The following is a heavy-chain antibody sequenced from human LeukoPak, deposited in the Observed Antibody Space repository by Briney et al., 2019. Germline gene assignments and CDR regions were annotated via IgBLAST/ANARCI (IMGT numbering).Heavy chain of an antibody. D-gene: IGHD3-22*01. CDR3: VRDISGYYFDY. V-gene: IGHV3-11*05. Sequence: GGPLRLSCAASGFTYSDCHMTWIRQAPGKGLDGVSYISGSSIYTRYAASVKGRFTISRDNAKNSLYLQMNSLRAEDTALYYCVRDISGYYFDYWGQGTLVTVSS. J-gene: IGHJ4*02. CDR1: GFTYSDCH. CDR2: ISGSSIYT.